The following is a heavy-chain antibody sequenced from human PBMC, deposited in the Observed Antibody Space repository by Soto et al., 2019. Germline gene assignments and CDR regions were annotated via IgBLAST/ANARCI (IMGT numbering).Heavy chain of an antibody. CDR1: GDSISSSHHY. CDR3: ARHGPWAPLD. V-gene: IGHV4-39*01. Sequence: QLQLQESGPGLVKPSETLSLTCTVSGDSISSSHHYWAWVRQPPGKGLEWIVSTYYRGSTFYSPSLRGRVTTSVDTSTNQLSLKLKSVTAADTAVYFCARHGPWAPLDWGQGTLVTVSS. J-gene: IGHJ4*02. CDR2: TYYRGST. D-gene: IGHD7-27*01.